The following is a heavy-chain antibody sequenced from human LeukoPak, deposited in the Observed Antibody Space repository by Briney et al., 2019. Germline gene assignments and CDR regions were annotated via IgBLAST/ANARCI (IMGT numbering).Heavy chain of an antibody. D-gene: IGHD4-17*01. V-gene: IGHV3-74*01. Sequence: SGGSLRLSCAASGFTFSSYYIHWVRQAPGKGLVWVSRINSDGSNIGYADSVKGRFTISRDNAKNTLYLQMNSLRAEDTAVYYCARGYGDGWGQGTLVTVSS. CDR1: GFTFSSYY. J-gene: IGHJ4*02. CDR3: ARGYGDG. CDR2: INSDGSNI.